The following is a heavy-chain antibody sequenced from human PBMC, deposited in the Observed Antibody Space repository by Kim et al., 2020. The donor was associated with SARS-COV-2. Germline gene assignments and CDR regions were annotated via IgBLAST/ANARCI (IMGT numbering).Heavy chain of an antibody. D-gene: IGHD3-16*01. CDR2: ISSSGSTI. V-gene: IGHV3-48*03. CDR1: GFTFSSYE. Sequence: GGSLRLSCAASGFTFSSYEMNWVRQAPGKGLEWVSYISSSGSTIYYADSVKGRFTISRDNAKNSLYLQMNSLRAEDTAVYYCARDGFTGIMITLRTQLDYWGQGTLVTVSS. CDR3: ARDGFTGIMITLRTQLDY. J-gene: IGHJ4*02.